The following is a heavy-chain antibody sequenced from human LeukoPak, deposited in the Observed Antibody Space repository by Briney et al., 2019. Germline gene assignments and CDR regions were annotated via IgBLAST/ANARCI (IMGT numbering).Heavy chain of an antibody. V-gene: IGHV3-7*03. CDR3: ARGGGLDV. Sequence: GGSLRLSCAASGFTFSSYWMNWARQAPGKGLEWVASINHNGNVNYYVDSVKGRFTISRDNAKNSLYLQMSNLRAGDTAVYFCARGGGLDVWGQGATVTISS. CDR1: GFTFSSYW. D-gene: IGHD3-16*01. CDR2: INHNGNVN. J-gene: IGHJ6*02.